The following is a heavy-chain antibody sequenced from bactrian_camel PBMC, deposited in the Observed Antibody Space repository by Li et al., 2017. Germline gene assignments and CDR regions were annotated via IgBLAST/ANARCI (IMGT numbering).Heavy chain of an antibody. V-gene: IGHV3S28*01. Sequence: RLSCAFSGLPFSTSCMGWFRQAPGKEREAVASISTDGGSTDYAGSVGGRFTISRDNAKNTLYLQMNSLKPEDTAMYYCAAGSLRFCALARHLYNYLGQGTQVTVS. D-gene: IGHD1*01. CDR2: ISTDGGST. CDR1: GLPFSTSC. J-gene: IGHJ4*01. CDR3: AAGSLRFCALARHLYNY.